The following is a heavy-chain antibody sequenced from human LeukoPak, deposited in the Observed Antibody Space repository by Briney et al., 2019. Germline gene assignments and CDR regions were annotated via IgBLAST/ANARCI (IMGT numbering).Heavy chain of an antibody. J-gene: IGHJ5*02. CDR1: GFTFKNYW. Sequence: GGSLRLSCAASGFTFKNYWMHWVRQAPGKGPVWVSRINDDGSSTSYADSVKGRFTISRDDAKNTLYLQMNSLRAEDTAVYYCVRGGASTWSWGQGILVTVSS. CDR3: VRGGASTWS. V-gene: IGHV3-74*01. D-gene: IGHD2-15*01. CDR2: INDDGSST.